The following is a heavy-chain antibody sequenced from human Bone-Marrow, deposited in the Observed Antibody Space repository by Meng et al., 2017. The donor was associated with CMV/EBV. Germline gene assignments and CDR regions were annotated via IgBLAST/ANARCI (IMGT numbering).Heavy chain of an antibody. D-gene: IGHD3-22*01. CDR3: ARWVSYYYGMDV. CDR2: IIPIFGTA. V-gene: IGHV1-69*05. Sequence: SVKVSCKASGGTFSSYAISWVRQAPGQGLEWMGGIIPIFGTANYAQKFQGRVTITTDESTSTAYVELSSLRSEDTAVYYCARWVSYYYGMDVCGQGTTVTVSS. CDR1: GGTFSSYA. J-gene: IGHJ6*02.